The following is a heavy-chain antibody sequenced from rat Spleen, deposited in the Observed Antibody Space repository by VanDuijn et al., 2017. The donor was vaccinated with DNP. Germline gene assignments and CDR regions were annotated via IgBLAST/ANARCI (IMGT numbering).Heavy chain of an antibody. CDR3: VRRGYYSSFDY. Sequence: EVQVVESGGGLVQPGRSLKLSCAASGFTFSDYAMAWVRQAPKKGLEWVATISASGSNTYYRDSVKGRFTISRENAKSTLYLQMNSLRSEDMATYYCVRRGYYSSFDYWGQGVMVTVSS. CDR1: GFTFSDYA. D-gene: IGHD1-2*01. J-gene: IGHJ2*01. CDR2: ISASGSNT. V-gene: IGHV5-17*01.